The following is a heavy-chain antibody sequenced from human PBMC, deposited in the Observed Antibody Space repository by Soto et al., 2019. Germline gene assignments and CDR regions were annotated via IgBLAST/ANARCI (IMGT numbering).Heavy chain of an antibody. Sequence: SETLSLTCAVYGGSFSGYYWSWIRQPPGKGLEWIGEINHSGSTNYNPSLKSRVTISVDTSKNQFSLKLSSVTAADTAVYYCARGPKDIVVVPAAIGLYNWFDPWGQGTLVTVSS. V-gene: IGHV4-34*01. D-gene: IGHD2-2*01. CDR2: INHSGST. CDR3: ARGPKDIVVVPAAIGLYNWFDP. CDR1: GGSFSGYY. J-gene: IGHJ5*02.